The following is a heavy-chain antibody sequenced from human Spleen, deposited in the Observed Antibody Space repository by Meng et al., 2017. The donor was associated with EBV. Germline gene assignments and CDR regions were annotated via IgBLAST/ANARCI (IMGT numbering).Heavy chain of an antibody. D-gene: IGHD5-18*01. CDR2: IHYSGST. CDR1: GGSISSGDYY. Sequence: QVQLQESGPGLVKASQTLTLTCAVSGGSISSGDYYWSWIRQPTGKGLEWIGYIHYSGSTHYNSSLRSRITMSLDTSKNKLSLKLSSVTAADTAVYYCARASSGDSDGFDYWGQGTLVTVSS. CDR3: ARASSGDSDGFDY. V-gene: IGHV4-30-4*01. J-gene: IGHJ4*02.